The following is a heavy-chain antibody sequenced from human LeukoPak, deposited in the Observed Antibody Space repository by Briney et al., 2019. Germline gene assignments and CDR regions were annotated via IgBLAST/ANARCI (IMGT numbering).Heavy chain of an antibody. Sequence: GESLKISCKGIGYSFTSYWIGWVRQMPGKGLEWMTTIYPGDSVTRYSPSFQGQVTISVDKSISTAYLQWSSLEASDTAMYYCARQYPPSVSYSRAFDIWGQGTMVTVSS. CDR2: IYPGDSVT. J-gene: IGHJ3*02. D-gene: IGHD2-15*01. CDR3: ARQYPPSVSYSRAFDI. V-gene: IGHV5-51*01. CDR1: GYSFTSYW.